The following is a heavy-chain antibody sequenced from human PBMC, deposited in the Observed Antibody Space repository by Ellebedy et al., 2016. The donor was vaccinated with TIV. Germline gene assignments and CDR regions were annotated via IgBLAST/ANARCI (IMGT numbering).Heavy chain of an antibody. V-gene: IGHV4-34*09. CDR2: INHSGST. J-gene: IGHJ6*02. CDR1: GGSFDVYY. CDR3: ARAKYYYYGMDV. Sequence: SETLSLTCAVYGGSFDVYYWSWIRQPPGKGLEWIGEINHSGSTNYNPSLKSLVTISVDTSKNQFSLKLSSVTAADTAVYYCARAKYYYYGMDVWGQGTTVTVSS.